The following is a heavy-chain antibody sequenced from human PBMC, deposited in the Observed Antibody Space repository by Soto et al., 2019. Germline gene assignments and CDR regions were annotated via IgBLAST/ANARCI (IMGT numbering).Heavy chain of an antibody. CDR2: VGAFNGHA. D-gene: IGHD3-3*01. CDR1: GYTFTNYG. V-gene: IGHV1-18*01. Sequence: GASVKVSCKSSGYTFTNYGFSWVRQAPGQGLEWMGWVGAFNGHANYAQKFQGRVTMTTDISTSTVNMELRSLMSDDTAVYYCVRGGRGFTKDDLLDIWGLGTLVTVSS. CDR3: VRGGRGFTKDDLLDI. J-gene: IGHJ3*02.